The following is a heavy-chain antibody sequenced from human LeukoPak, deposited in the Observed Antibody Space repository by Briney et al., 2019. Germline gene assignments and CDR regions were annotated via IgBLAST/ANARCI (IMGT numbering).Heavy chain of an antibody. CDR1: GYTFTSYA. D-gene: IGHD4-11*01. V-gene: IGHV7-4-1*02. J-gene: IGHJ4*02. CDR3: ASADDYSNYGVSEFALWGGNYDY. Sequence: ASVKVSCKASGYTFTSYAMNWVRQAPGQGLEWMGWINTNTENPTYAQGFTGRFVFSLDTSVSTAYLQISSLKAEDTAVYYCASADDYSNYGVSEFALWGGNYDYWGQGTLVTVSS. CDR2: INTNTENP.